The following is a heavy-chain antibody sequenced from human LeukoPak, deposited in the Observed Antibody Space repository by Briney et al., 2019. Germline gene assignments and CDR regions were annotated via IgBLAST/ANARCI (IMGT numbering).Heavy chain of an antibody. CDR1: GGTFSSYT. J-gene: IGHJ4*02. Sequence: SVKVSCKASGGTFSSYTISWVRQAPGQGLEWMGRIIPILGIANYAQKFQGRVTITADKSTSTAYMELRSLRSDDTAVYYCAREGIPAARPLDYWGQGTLVTVSS. V-gene: IGHV1-69*04. D-gene: IGHD6-13*01. CDR2: IIPILGIA. CDR3: AREGIPAARPLDY.